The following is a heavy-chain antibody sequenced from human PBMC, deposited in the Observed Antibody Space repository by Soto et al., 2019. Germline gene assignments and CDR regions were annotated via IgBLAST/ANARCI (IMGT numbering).Heavy chain of an antibody. CDR2: ISSSSSYI. D-gene: IGHD3-10*01. J-gene: IGHJ4*02. CDR1: GFTFNTYS. CDR3: ASLSRFALDY. V-gene: IGHV3-21*01. Sequence: EVQLVESGGGLVKPGGSLRLSCAASGFTFNTYSMNWVRQAPGKGLEWVSSISSSSSYIYYTDSVKGRFTISRDNAKNSLYLQMNSLRAEDTAVYYCASLSRFALDYWGQGTLVTVS.